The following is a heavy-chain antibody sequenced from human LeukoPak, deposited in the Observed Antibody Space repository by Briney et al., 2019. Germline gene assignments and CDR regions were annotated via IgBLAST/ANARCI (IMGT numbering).Heavy chain of an antibody. V-gene: IGHV1-8*01. CDR1: GYTFTSHD. J-gene: IGHJ4*02. D-gene: IGHD1-26*01. CDR3: TRGWDH. CDR2: INPDSGDA. Sequence: ASVKVSCKASGYTFTSHDINWVRQASGQGLEWMGYINPDSGDAGYAREFQGRLTVTRDNSITTAYMELDSLTAAASAVYYCTRGWDHWGLGTLVTVSS.